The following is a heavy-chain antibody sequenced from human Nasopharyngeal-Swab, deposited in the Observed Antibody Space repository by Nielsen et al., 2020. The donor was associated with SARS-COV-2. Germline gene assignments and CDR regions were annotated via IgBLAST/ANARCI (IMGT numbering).Heavy chain of an antibody. D-gene: IGHD5-12*01. J-gene: IGHJ3*02. Sequence: GGSLSLSCAASGLVFSNYDMNWVRQAPGKGLEWISYLSTTTATIYYADSVKGRFTISRDNAKNSLYLQMNSLRAEDTAVYYCAREVPYSGHDDAFDIWGQGTMVTVSA. V-gene: IGHV3-48*03. CDR2: LSTTTATI. CDR1: GLVFSNYD. CDR3: AREVPYSGHDDAFDI.